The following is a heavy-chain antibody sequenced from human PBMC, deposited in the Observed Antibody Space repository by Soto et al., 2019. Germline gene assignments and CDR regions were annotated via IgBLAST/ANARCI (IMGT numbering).Heavy chain of an antibody. J-gene: IGHJ5*01. CDR2: ISGSGGST. V-gene: IGHV3-23*01. Sequence: PGGSLRLSCAASGFTFSSYAMSWVRQVSGKGLEWVSSISGSGGSTYYADSVKGRFTISRDNSKNTLSLLMNSLTAEDTAVYYCAKDRTSAETTVGFDPWGKGTLVTVS. CDR1: GFTFSSYA. CDR3: AKDRTSAETTVGFDP. D-gene: IGHD1-1*01.